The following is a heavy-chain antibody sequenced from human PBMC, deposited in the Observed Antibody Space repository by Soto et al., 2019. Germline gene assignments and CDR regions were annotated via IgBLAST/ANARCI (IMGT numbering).Heavy chain of an antibody. J-gene: IGHJ5*02. D-gene: IGHD5-12*01. Sequence: ASVKVSCKTSGYTFTNFGISWVRQAPGQGLEWMGWISAYNGNTNYAQKFQGRVTMTTDTSTSTAYMEVRSLRSDDTAVYWCARDPVDGYAFFDNWGQGALVTVSS. V-gene: IGHV1-18*01. CDR3: ARDPVDGYAFFDN. CDR1: GYTFTNFG. CDR2: ISAYNGNT.